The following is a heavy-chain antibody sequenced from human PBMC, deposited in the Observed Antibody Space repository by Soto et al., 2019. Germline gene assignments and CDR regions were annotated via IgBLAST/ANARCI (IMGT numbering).Heavy chain of an antibody. CDR1: GGSFSGYS. V-gene: IGHV4-34*01. CDR2: INHSGRT. CDR3: ASHLAEYNYGMDV. Sequence: PSETLSLTCAVYGGSFSGYSWTWIRQPPGKGLEWIGGINHSGRTKYNPSLKSRVTISVDTSKNQFSLELSSVTAADTAVFYCASHLAEYNYGMDVWGQGTTVTVSS. D-gene: IGHD3-16*01. J-gene: IGHJ6*02.